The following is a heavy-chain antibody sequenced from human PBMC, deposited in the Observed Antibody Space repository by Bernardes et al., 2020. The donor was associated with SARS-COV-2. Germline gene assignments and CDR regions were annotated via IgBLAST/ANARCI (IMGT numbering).Heavy chain of an antibody. CDR2: ISYDGSNK. J-gene: IGHJ6*02. CDR1: GFTLSSYA. CDR3: ARGYGGNYYYGMDV. Sequence: GGSLRLSCAASGFTLSSYAMHWVRQAPGKGLEWVALISYDGSNKYYADSVKGRFTISRDNSKNTLYLQMNSLRAEDTAVYYCARGYGGNYYYGMDVWGQGTTVTVSS. V-gene: IGHV3-30-3*01. D-gene: IGHD4-17*01.